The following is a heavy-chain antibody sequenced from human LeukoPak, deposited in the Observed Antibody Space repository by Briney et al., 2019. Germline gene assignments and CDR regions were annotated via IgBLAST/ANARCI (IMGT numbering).Heavy chain of an antibody. CDR1: GFTFSDYY. CDR2: ISSSGSTI. V-gene: IGHV3-11*01. J-gene: IGHJ4*02. Sequence: GGSLRLSCAASGFTFSDYYMSWIRQAPGKGLEWVSYISSSGSTIYYADSVKGRFTISRDNAKNSLYLQMNSLRAEGTAVYYCARAIRLPGLRGGPIDYWGQGTLVTVSS. CDR3: ARAIRLPGLRGGPIDY. D-gene: IGHD3-16*01.